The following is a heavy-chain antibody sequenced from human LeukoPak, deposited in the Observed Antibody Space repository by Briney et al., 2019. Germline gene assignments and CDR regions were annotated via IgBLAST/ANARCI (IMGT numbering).Heavy chain of an antibody. Sequence: SETLSLTCTVSGGSISSYYWSWIRQPAGKGLEWIGRIYTSGSTNYNPSLKSRVTMSVDTSKNQFSLKLSSVTAADTVVYYCARGLTYGSGSYFGGWGFDYWGQGTLVTVSS. CDR3: ARGLTYGSGSYFGGWGFDY. CDR1: GGSISSYY. CDR2: IYTSGST. V-gene: IGHV4-4*07. D-gene: IGHD3-10*01. J-gene: IGHJ4*02.